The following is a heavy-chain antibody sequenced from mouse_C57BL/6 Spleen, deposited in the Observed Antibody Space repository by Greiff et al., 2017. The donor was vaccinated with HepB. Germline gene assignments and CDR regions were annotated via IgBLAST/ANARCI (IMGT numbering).Heavy chain of an antibody. J-gene: IGHJ1*03. CDR3: ARLLSDWYFDV. CDR2: IDPSDSET. Sequence: QVHVKQPGAELVRPGSSVKLSCKASGYTFTSYWMHWVKQRPIQGLEWIGNIDPSDSETHYNQKFKDKATLTVDKSSSTAYMQLSSLTSEDSAVYYCARLLSDWYFDVWGTGTTVTVSS. CDR1: GYTFTSYW. D-gene: IGHD2-1*01. V-gene: IGHV1-52*01.